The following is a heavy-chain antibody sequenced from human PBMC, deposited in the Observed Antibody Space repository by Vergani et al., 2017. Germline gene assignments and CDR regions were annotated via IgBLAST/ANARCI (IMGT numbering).Heavy chain of an antibody. D-gene: IGHD6-13*01. J-gene: IGHJ6*02. CDR2: ISSSSSYT. CDR3: AKDPYSSSYAILGYYYYGMDV. CDR1: GFTFSDYY. V-gene: IGHV3-11*06. Sequence: QVQLVESGGGLVKPRGSLRLSCAASGFTFSDYYMSWIRQAPGKGLEWVSYISSSSSYTNYADSVKGRFTISRDNAKNSLYLQMNSLRAEDTAVYYCAKDPYSSSYAILGYYYYGMDVWGQGTTVTVSS.